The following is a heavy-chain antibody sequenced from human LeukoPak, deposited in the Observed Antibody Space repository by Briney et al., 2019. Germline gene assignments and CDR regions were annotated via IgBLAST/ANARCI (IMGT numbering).Heavy chain of an antibody. CDR2: ISSSGSTI. J-gene: IGHJ4*02. CDR3: ARMTSYYDFWSGYERYYFDY. V-gene: IGHV3-11*04. Sequence: NPGGSLRLSCAASGFTFSDYYMSWIRQAPGKGLEWVSYISSSGSTIYYADSVKGRFTISRDNAKNSLYLQMNSLRAEDTAVYYCARMTSYYDFWSGYERYYFDYWGQGTLVTVPS. D-gene: IGHD3-3*01. CDR1: GFTFSDYY.